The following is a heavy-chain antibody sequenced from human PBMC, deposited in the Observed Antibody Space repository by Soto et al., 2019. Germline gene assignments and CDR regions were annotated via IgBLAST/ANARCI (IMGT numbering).Heavy chain of an antibody. V-gene: IGHV3-21*01. CDR3: ARESEDLTSNFDY. Sequence: GGSLRRSWAASGFTFSRYIMNWGRQAPGKGLEWVSSISSTTNYIYYADSMKGRFTVSRDNAKNSVYLDMNSLSAEDTAVYYCARESEDLTSNFDYWGQGTLVTVSS. CDR1: GFTFSRYI. CDR2: ISSTTNYI. J-gene: IGHJ4*02.